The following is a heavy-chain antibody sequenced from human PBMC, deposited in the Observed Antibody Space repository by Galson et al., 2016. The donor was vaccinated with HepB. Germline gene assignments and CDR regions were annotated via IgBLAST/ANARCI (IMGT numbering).Heavy chain of an antibody. J-gene: IGHJ3*02. CDR3: ASLMRGFSSAYLSAHDALDI. CDR2: VIPMSGTT. Sequence: SVKVSCKVSGDNLNRIAIDFVRQAPGQGLEWVGGVIPMSGTTKYAQSVQGRVTINADESTNTVYMEMSSLRSEDTAVYYCASLMRGFSSAYLSAHDALDIWGQGTMVIVSS. D-gene: IGHD3-22*01. CDR1: GDNLNRIA. V-gene: IGHV1-69*13.